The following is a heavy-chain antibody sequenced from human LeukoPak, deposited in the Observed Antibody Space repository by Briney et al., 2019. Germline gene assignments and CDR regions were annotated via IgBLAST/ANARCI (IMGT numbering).Heavy chain of an antibody. CDR1: GYTFSSYS. CDR3: ARDRGGSYSAIDY. CDR2: ISSSSITI. J-gene: IGHJ4*02. V-gene: IGHV3-48*04. Sequence: GGSLRLSCAASGYTFSSYSLNWVRQAPGEGREGVSFISSSSITIYYADSVKRRFTLSRDNAEKSRYLQMYSLRAEDTAVDYCARDRGGSYSAIDYWGQRTLVTVSS. D-gene: IGHD2-15*01.